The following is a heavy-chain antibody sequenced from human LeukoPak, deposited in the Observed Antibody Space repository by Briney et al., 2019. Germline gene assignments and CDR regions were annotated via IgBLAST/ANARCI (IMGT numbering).Heavy chain of an antibody. Sequence: TSETLSLTCTVSGGSIRGYYWNWIRQPPGKGLEWIGYFFYSGNIDYNPSLKSRVTISVDTSKNQFSLKLSAVTAADTAKYYCARQSEGFDYWGQGTLVTVSS. CDR3: ARQSEGFDY. CDR1: GGSIRGYY. V-gene: IGHV4-59*08. CDR2: FFYSGNI. J-gene: IGHJ4*02.